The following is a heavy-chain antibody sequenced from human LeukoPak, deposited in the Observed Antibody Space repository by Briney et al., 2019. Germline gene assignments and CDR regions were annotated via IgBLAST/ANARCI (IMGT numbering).Heavy chain of an antibody. V-gene: IGHV3-23*01. CDR1: GFTFSSYA. Sequence: GGSLRLSCAASGFTFSSYAMSWVRQAPGKGLEWVSAISGSGGSTYYADSVKGRLTISRDNSKNTLYLQMNSLRAEDTAVYYCAKDALSIRVGEPPGAFDIWGQGTMVTVSS. J-gene: IGHJ3*02. D-gene: IGHD1-26*01. CDR3: AKDALSIRVGEPPGAFDI. CDR2: ISGSGGST.